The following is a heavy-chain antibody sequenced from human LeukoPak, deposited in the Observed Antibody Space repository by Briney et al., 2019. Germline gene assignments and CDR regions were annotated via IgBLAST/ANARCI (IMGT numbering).Heavy chain of an antibody. J-gene: IGHJ4*02. CDR1: GGSFSGYY. V-gene: IGHV4-34*01. CDR2: INHSGST. Sequence: SETQSLTCAVYGGSFSGYYWSWIRQPPGKGLEWIGEINHSGSTNYNPSLKSRVTISVDTSKNQFSLKLSSVTAADTAVYYCARFDDNGDYFDYWGQGTLVTVSS. CDR3: ARFDDNGDYFDY. D-gene: IGHD1-1*01.